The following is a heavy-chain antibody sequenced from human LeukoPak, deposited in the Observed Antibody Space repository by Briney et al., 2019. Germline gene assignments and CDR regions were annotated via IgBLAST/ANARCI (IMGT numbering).Heavy chain of an antibody. J-gene: IGHJ4*02. V-gene: IGHV3-21*01. D-gene: IGHD1-1*01. CDR3: ARGYTTGTSTDFDY. CDR2: ISSSSSYI. CDR1: GFTFSSYG. Sequence: GGSLRLSCAASGFTFSSYGMHWVRQAPGKGLEWVSSISSSSSYIYYADSVKGRFTISRDNAKNSLYLQMNSLRAEDTAVYYCARGYTTGTSTDFDYWGQGTLVTVSS.